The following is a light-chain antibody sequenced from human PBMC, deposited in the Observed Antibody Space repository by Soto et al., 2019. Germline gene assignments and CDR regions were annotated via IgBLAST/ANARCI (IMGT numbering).Light chain of an antibody. J-gene: IGLJ1*01. Sequence: QSVLTQPPSVSGSPGQSVTISCTGTSSDIGTYNRVSWYQQTPGTAPKLIIFEVSLRPSGVPDRFSGSKSGNTASLTISGLQAEDEADYYCSSYTTRSSFYAFGAGTKVTVL. CDR2: EVS. CDR3: SSYTTRSSFYA. V-gene: IGLV2-18*02. CDR1: SSDIGTYNR.